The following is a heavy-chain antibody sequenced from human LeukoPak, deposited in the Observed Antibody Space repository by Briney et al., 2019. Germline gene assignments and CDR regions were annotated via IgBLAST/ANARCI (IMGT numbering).Heavy chain of an antibody. V-gene: IGHV3-21*01. D-gene: IGHD6-6*01. CDR2: ISSSSSYI. J-gene: IGHJ4*02. CDR3: ARVGVRYSSSATFDY. Sequence: GGSLRLSCAASGFTFSSYSMNWVRQAPGKGLEWVSSISSSSSYIYYADSVKGRFTISRDNAKNSLYLQMNSLRAEDTAVYYCARVGVRYSSSATFDYWGQGTLVTVSS. CDR1: GFTFSSYS.